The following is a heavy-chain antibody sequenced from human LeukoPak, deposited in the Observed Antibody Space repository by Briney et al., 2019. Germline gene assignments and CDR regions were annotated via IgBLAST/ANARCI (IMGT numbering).Heavy chain of an antibody. CDR1: GYTFTSYG. J-gene: IGHJ6*02. V-gene: IGHV1-18*01. Sequence: ASVKVSCKASGYTFTSYGISWVRQAPGQGLEWMGWISVYNRNTKYAQKLQGRVTMTTDTSTSTAYMELRSLRSDDTAVYYCARVASYYYGSASYSRHYYYYGMDVWGQGTTVTVSS. CDR2: ISVYNRNT. CDR3: ARVASYYYGSASYSRHYYYYGMDV. D-gene: IGHD3-10*01.